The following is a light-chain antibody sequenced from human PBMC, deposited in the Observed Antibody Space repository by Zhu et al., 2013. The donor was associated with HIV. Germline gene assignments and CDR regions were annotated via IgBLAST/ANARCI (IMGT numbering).Light chain of an antibody. CDR2: EVS. CDR1: TSDIGGYNF. CDR3: CSYAGSSTLV. V-gene: IGLV2-23*02. J-gene: IGLJ3*02. Sequence: QSALTQPASVSGSPGQSITISCTGTTSDIGGYNFVSWYQQHPGKAPKLIIYEVSNRPSGVPDRFSGSKSGTSASLAITGLQAEDEADYYCCSYAGSSTLVFGGGTKLTVL.